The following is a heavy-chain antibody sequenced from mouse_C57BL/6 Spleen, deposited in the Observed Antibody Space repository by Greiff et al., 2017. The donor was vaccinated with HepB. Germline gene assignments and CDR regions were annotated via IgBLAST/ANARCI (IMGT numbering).Heavy chain of an antibody. Sequence: EVKLVESGTVLARPGASVKMSCKTSGYTFTSYWMHWVKQRPGQGLEWIGAIYPGNSDTSYNQKFKGKAKLTAVTSASTAYMELSSLTNEDSAVYYCTRWGLRRDYYAMDYWGQGTSVTVSS. V-gene: IGHV1-5*01. D-gene: IGHD2-4*01. J-gene: IGHJ4*01. CDR2: IYPGNSDT. CDR1: GYTFTSYW. CDR3: TRWGLRRDYYAMDY.